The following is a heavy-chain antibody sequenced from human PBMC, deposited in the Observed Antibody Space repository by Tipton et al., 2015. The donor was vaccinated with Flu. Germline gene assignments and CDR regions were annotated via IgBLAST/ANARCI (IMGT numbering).Heavy chain of an antibody. CDR3: TTGDPFGGVIPSDY. CDR2: IKSKTDGGTT. D-gene: IGHD3-16*01. J-gene: IGHJ4*02. Sequence: GSLRLSCAASGFTFSNAWMSWVRQAPGKGLEWVGRIKSKTDGGTTDYAAPVKGRFTISRDDSKNTLYLQMNSLKTEDTAVYYCTTGDPFGGVIPSDYWGQGTLVTVSS. CDR1: GFTFSNAW. V-gene: IGHV3-15*01.